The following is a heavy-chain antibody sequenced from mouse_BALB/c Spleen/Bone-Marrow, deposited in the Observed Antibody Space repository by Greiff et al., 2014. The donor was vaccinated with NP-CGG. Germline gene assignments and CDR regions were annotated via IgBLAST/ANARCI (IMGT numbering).Heavy chain of an antibody. D-gene: IGHD1-1*01. CDR2: IDPANGNT. Sequence: VQLKESGAELVKPGASVKLSCTASGFNIKDTYMHWVKQRPEQGLEWIGRIDPANGNTNYDPRFQGKATITADTSSNTAHLQLSSLTSEDTAVYYCARYGGRYYAMDYWGQGTSVTVSS. CDR3: ARYGGRYYAMDY. V-gene: IGHV14-3*02. CDR1: GFNIKDTY. J-gene: IGHJ4*01.